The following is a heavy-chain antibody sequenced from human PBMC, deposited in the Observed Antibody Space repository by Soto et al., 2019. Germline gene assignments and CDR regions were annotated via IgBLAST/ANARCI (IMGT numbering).Heavy chain of an antibody. D-gene: IGHD3-22*01. J-gene: IGHJ4*02. V-gene: IGHV3-30*18. CDR1: GFTFSTYG. CDR2: ISYDGSDK. Sequence: GGSLRLSCAASGFTFSTYGMHWVRQAPGKGLEWVAVISYDGSDKYYADSVKGRFTISRDSSKNMLYLQMNSLRAEDTAIYYCAKESYYDSSDYNAFDIWGQGTLVTVSS. CDR3: AKESYYDSSDYNAFDI.